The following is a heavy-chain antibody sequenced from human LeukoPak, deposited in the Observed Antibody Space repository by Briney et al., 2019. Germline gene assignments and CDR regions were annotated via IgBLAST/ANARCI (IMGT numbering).Heavy chain of an antibody. Sequence: ASVKVSCKASGYTFTSYDINWVRQATGQGLEWMGWMNPNSGNTGYAQKFQGRVTVTRSTSISTAYMELRSLRSDDTAVYYCARTYYDILTGFYKGIDFWGQGTLVTVSS. CDR2: MNPNSGNT. V-gene: IGHV1-8*01. J-gene: IGHJ4*02. D-gene: IGHD3-9*01. CDR3: ARTYYDILTGFYKGIDF. CDR1: GYTFTSYD.